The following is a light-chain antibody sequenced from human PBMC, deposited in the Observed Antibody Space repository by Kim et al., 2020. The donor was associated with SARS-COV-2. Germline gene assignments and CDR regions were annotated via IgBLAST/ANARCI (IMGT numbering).Light chain of an antibody. Sequence: LSPGERASLSCTASQSIGSSYLAWYQQKPGQAPRLLIYDASNRATDIPDRFSGSGSETDFTRTISRLEPEDYAVYFCQQYGGSPLTFGGGTKLEI. CDR1: QSIGSSY. J-gene: IGKJ4*01. CDR2: DAS. V-gene: IGKV3-20*01. CDR3: QQYGGSPLT.